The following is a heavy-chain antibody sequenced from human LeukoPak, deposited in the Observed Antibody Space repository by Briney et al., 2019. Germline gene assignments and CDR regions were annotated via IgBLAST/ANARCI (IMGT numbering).Heavy chain of an antibody. D-gene: IGHD4-17*01. V-gene: IGHV1-24*01. Sequence: ASAKASCKVSGYTLTELSMHWVRQAPGKGLEWMGGFDPEDGETIYAQKFQGRVTMTEDTSTDTAYMELSSLRSEDTAVYYCATMATVTTYFDYWGQGTLVTVSS. J-gene: IGHJ4*02. CDR1: GYTLTELS. CDR3: ATMATVTTYFDY. CDR2: FDPEDGET.